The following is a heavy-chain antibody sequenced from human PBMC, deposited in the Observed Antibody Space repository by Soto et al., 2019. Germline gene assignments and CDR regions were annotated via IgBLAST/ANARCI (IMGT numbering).Heavy chain of an antibody. CDR2: IGPETGAT. CDR3: GRGRSGQIVVFY. J-gene: IGHJ4*02. V-gene: IGHV1-2*02. D-gene: IGHD3-22*01. Sequence: ASVKVSCKASGYTFTGHYIHWVRQAPEQGPEWMGEIGPETGATRYAQKFQGRVTMTRDMSITTVYMELNNLSPDDTAVYYCGRGRSGQIVVFYWGPGTRVPVYS. CDR1: GYTFTGHY.